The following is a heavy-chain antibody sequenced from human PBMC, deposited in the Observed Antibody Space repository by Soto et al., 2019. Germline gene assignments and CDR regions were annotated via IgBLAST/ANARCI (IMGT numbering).Heavy chain of an antibody. CDR2: ISYDGSDK. V-gene: IGHV3-30*03. D-gene: IGHD1-1*01. CDR3: ARDRGRTDYYAMDV. J-gene: IGHJ6*02. Sequence: QVQLVESGGGVVQPGRSLRLSCAASGFTFSSYGMHWVRQAPGKGLEWVAVISYDGSDKYYADSVKGRFTISRDNSKSTLYLQMSSLRPDDTAVYFCARDRGRTDYYAMDVWGQGTTVTVSS. CDR1: GFTFSSYG.